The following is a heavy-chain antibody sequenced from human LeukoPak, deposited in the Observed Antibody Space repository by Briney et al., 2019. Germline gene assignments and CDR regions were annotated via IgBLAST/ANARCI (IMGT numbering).Heavy chain of an antibody. J-gene: IGHJ4*02. CDR3: ARRAYSGYEFDY. D-gene: IGHD5-12*01. V-gene: IGHV5-51*01. CDR2: IYPGDSDI. Sequence: KTVESLKISCKGSGYSFTTYWIAWVRQMPGKGPEWMGIIYPGDSDIRYSPSFQGQVTISVDKSISTAYLQWSSLKASDTAMYYCARRAYSGYEFDYWGQGTLVTVSS. CDR1: GYSFTTYW.